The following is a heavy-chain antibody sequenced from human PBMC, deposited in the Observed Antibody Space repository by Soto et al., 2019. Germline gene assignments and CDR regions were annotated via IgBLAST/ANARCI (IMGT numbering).Heavy chain of an antibody. CDR3: ASLIAAPYNDAFDI. Sequence: SETLSLTCAVYGGSFSGYYWSWIRQPPGKGLEWIGEINHSGSTNYNPSLKSRVTISVDTSKNQFSLKLSSVTAADTAVYYCASLIAAPYNDAFDIWGQGTMVTVSS. CDR2: INHSGST. J-gene: IGHJ3*02. V-gene: IGHV4-34*01. CDR1: GGSFSGYY. D-gene: IGHD6-6*01.